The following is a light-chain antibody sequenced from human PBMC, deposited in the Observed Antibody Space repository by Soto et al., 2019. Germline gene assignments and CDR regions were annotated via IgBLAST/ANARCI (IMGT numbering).Light chain of an antibody. Sequence: AIQLTQSPSSLSASVGDGVTITCRASQDITSALAWYQQKPGKAPNLLIYDASTLESGVPSRFSGSGSETDFTLTISSLQSEHFATYYCQQCNSIPLTFGGGTKVDIK. J-gene: IGKJ4*01. CDR1: QDITSA. CDR2: DAS. CDR3: QQCNSIPLT. V-gene: IGKV1-13*02.